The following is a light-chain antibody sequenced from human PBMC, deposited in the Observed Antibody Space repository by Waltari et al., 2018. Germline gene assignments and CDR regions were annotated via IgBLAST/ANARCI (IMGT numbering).Light chain of an antibody. Sequence: QTVVTQEPSLTVSPGGTVTLTCASSTGAVTSGYYPNWFQQKPGQAPRALLYNTANKHSWTPARFSGSLLGGKAALTLSGVQPEDEADYYCLLYYGGAQLRVFGGGTKLTVL. CDR1: TGAVTSGYY. J-gene: IGLJ3*02. V-gene: IGLV7-43*01. CDR3: LLYYGGAQLRV. CDR2: NTA.